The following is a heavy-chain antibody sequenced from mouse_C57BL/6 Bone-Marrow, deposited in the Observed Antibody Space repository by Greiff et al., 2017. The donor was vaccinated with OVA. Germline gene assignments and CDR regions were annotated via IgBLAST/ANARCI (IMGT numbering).Heavy chain of an antibody. V-gene: IGHV14-4*01. J-gene: IGHJ2*01. CDR1: GFNIKDDY. Sequence: EVQLQQSGAELVRPGASVKLSCTASGFNIKDDYMHWVKQRPEQGLEWIGWIDPENGDTEYASKFQGKATITADPSSNTAYLQLSSLTSEDTAVYYCTTIWYEDYWGQGTTLTVSS. CDR3: TTIWYEDY. CDR2: IDPENGDT. D-gene: IGHD2-14*01.